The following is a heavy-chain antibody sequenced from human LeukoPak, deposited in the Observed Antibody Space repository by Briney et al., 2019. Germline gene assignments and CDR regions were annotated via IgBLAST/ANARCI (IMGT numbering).Heavy chain of an antibody. D-gene: IGHD3-22*01. CDR3: AKNRLAYYYDSSGYSIPFDY. J-gene: IGHJ4*02. CDR2: ISGSGGST. CDR1: GFTFSSYA. Sequence: PGGSLRLSCAASGFTFSSYAMSWVRQAPGKGLEWVSAISGSGGSTYYAGSVKGRFTISRDNSKNTLYLQMNSLRAEDTAVYYCAKNRLAYYYDSSGYSIPFDYWGQGTLVTVSS. V-gene: IGHV3-23*01.